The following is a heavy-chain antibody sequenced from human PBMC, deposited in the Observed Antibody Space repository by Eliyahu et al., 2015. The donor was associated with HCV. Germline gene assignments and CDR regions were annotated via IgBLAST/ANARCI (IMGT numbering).Heavy chain of an antibody. CDR3: ASLTAGA. D-gene: IGHD1-14*01. CDR1: XGSIXSGTYX. V-gene: IGHV4-39*01. Sequence: QLQLQESGPGLVKPSETLSLTCTVSXGSIXSGTYXWGWIRQPPGKGLEWIGSISYXGSTYYNPSLKSRVTISLDTSKNQFSLKVSSVTAADTAVYYCASLTAGAWGQGTLVTVSS. J-gene: IGHJ5*02. CDR2: ISYXGST.